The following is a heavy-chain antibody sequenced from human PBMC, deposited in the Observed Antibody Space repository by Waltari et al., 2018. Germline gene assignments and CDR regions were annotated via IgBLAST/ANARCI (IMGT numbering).Heavy chain of an antibody. Sequence: QMQLQESGPGLVKPSETLSLTCTVSGGSISSYYWSWIRQPPGKGLEWIGYIYYSGSTNYNPSLKSRVTISVDTSKNQFSLKLSSVTAADTAVYYCARVRAVYYDFWSGYYPFDLWGRGTLVTVSS. CDR2: IYYSGST. D-gene: IGHD3-3*01. CDR3: ARVRAVYYDFWSGYYPFDL. V-gene: IGHV4-59*01. CDR1: GGSISSYY. J-gene: IGHJ2*01.